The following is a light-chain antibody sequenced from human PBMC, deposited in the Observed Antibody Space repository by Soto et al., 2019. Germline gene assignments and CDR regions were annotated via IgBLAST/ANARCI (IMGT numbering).Light chain of an antibody. Sequence: IVLTQSPATLSVSPGERATLSCRASQSVSSNLAWHQQRPGQPPRLLIHDASHRAAGIPARFSGSGFGTDFTLTISSLEPEDAAVYYCQQRSNWPPITFGQGTRLEIK. CDR2: DAS. CDR1: QSVSSN. V-gene: IGKV3-11*01. CDR3: QQRSNWPPIT. J-gene: IGKJ5*01.